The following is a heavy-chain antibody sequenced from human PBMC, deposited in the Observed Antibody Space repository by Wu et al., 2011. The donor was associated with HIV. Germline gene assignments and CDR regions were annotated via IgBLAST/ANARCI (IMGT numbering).Heavy chain of an antibody. CDR2: IIPMFGTT. J-gene: IGHJ6*03. CDR3: ARDGISSNFYYYMDV. V-gene: IGHV1-69*14. CDR1: GGTLSSYG. D-gene: IGHD1-1*01. Sequence: QVQLVQSGAEVKKPGSSVKVSCTASGGTLSSYGISWVRQAPGQGLEWMGGIIPMFGTTSYAQKFQGRVTITADKSTSTAYMELSSLRSEDTAIYYCARDGISSNFYYYMDVWGQRDHGHRLL.